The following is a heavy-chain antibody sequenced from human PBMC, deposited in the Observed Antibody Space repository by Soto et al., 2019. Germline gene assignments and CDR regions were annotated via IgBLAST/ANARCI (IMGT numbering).Heavy chain of an antibody. Sequence: SETLSLTCAVSDGSINTDNWWTWVRQPPGKGLEWIGEIYHGGSTNYNPSFKSRVTISVDKSKNHFSLSLTSVTAADTAVYYCASDNSGYENWFDPWGQGTLVTVSS. CDR3: ASDNSGYENWFDP. D-gene: IGHD5-12*01. V-gene: IGHV4-4*02. J-gene: IGHJ5*02. CDR1: DGSINTDNW. CDR2: IYHGGST.